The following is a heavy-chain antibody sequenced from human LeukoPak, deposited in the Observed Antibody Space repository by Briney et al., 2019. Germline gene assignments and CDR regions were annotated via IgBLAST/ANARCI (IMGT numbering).Heavy chain of an antibody. CDR2: IGNSGDNT. CDR1: GFTFSSYS. Sequence: GGSLRLSCAASGFTFSSYSMSWVRQAPGKGLEWVSAIGNSGDNTYYADSVKGRFTTSRDNSKNTLYLQMNSLRAEDTAIYHCARRLGYCSRTSCYVAPFDYWGQGTLVTVSS. J-gene: IGHJ4*02. D-gene: IGHD2-2*01. V-gene: IGHV3-23*01. CDR3: ARRLGYCSRTSCYVAPFDY.